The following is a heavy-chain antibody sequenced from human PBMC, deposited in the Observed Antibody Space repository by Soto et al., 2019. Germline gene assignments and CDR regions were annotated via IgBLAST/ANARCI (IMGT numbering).Heavy chain of an antibody. Sequence: GGSLRLSCAASGFTFSSYSMNWVRQAPGKGLEWVSSISSSSSYIYYADSVKGRFTISRDNAKNSLYLQMNSLRAEDTAVYYCARELAIKDPTAHGAFDIWGQGTMVTVSS. V-gene: IGHV3-21*01. CDR3: ARELAIKDPTAHGAFDI. J-gene: IGHJ3*02. CDR1: GFTFSSYS. CDR2: ISSSSSYI. D-gene: IGHD2-2*02.